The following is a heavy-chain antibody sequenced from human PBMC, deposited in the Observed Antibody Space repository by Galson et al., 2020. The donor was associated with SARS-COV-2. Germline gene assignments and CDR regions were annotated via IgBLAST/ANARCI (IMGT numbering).Heavy chain of an antibody. CDR3: AKERYSDASGYFFELGY. Sequence: SETLSLTCTVSGDSISSGTYYWNWIRRPAGKGLEWNGRINTSGSATYNPSLGRRVTISVDTSKNQFSLKLSSVTAADTAVYYCAKERYSDASGYFFELGYWGQGTLVTVSS. D-gene: IGHD3-22*01. CDR2: INTSGSA. V-gene: IGHV4-61*02. CDR1: GDSISSGTYY. J-gene: IGHJ4*02.